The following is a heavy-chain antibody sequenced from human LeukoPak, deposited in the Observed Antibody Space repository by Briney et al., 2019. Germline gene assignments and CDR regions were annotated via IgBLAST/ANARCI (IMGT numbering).Heavy chain of an antibody. D-gene: IGHD3-10*01. V-gene: IGHV3-74*01. CDR3: GVIMVRASSPDY. CDR1: GFTFSNYW. CDR2: INSDGSST. Sequence: GGPLRLSCARSGFTFSNYWMHWVREAPGKGLEWVSGINSDGSSTNYADSVKGRFAISRENATNTLYLQMDSPRSAAKAEDYCGVIMVRASSPDYWGQGTLVTVSS. J-gene: IGHJ4*02.